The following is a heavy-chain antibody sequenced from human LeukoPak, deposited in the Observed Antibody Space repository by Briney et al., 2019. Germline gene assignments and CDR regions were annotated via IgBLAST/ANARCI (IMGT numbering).Heavy chain of an antibody. CDR1: GYSFTSYW. Sequence: GESLKISCKGSGYSFTSYWISWVRQMPGKGLEWMGRIDPSDSYTNYSPSFQGHVTISADKSLSTAYLQWSSLKASDTAMYYCARRGGYDFNDAFDIWGQGTMVTVSS. CDR3: ARRGGYDFNDAFDI. J-gene: IGHJ3*02. V-gene: IGHV5-10-1*01. CDR2: IDPSDSYT. D-gene: IGHD5-12*01.